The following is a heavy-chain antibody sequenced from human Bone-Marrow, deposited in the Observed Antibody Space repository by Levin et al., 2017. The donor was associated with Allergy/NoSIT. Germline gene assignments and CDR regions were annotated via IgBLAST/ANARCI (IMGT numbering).Heavy chain of an antibody. CDR1: GFTFTSYG. V-gene: IGHV3-30*02. D-gene: IGHD2-2*01. CDR2: LSYDGKNE. CDR3: AKDPCSSATCYGYYYYFDGMDV. J-gene: IGHJ6*02. Sequence: SGGSLRLSCAASGFTFTSYGMHWVRQAPGKGLEWVAFLSYDGKNEYYAESLKGRFTISRDNAKDSLFLQLTSLRANDTPVYFCAKDPCSSATCYGYYYYFDGMDVWGRGTTVTVSS.